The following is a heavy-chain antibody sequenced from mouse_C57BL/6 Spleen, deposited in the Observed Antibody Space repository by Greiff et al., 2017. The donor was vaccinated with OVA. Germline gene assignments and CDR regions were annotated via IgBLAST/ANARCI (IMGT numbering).Heavy chain of an antibody. CDR1: GFTFSDAW. Sequence: EVKVEESGGGLVQPGGSMKLSCAASGFTFSDAWMDWVRQSPEKGLEWVAEIRNKANNHATYYAESVKGRFTISRDDSKSSVYLQMNSLRAEDTGIDYCTRTTVEDYAMDYWGQGTSVTVSS. CDR2: IRNKANNHAT. D-gene: IGHD1-1*01. J-gene: IGHJ4*01. V-gene: IGHV6-6*01. CDR3: TRTTVEDYAMDY.